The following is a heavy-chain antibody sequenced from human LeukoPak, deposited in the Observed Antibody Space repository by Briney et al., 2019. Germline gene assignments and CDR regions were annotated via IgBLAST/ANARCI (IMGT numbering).Heavy chain of an antibody. D-gene: IGHD6-13*01. Sequence: GGSLRLSCAASGFTFSSYSMNWVRQAPGKGLEWVSYISSSSGTIYYADSVKGRFTISRDNAKNSLYLQVNSLRPEDTAVYYCARGLNSGVGPAAYWGQGTLVTV. CDR3: ARGLNSGVGPAAY. V-gene: IGHV3-48*01. CDR2: ISSSSGTI. CDR1: GFTFSSYS. J-gene: IGHJ4*02.